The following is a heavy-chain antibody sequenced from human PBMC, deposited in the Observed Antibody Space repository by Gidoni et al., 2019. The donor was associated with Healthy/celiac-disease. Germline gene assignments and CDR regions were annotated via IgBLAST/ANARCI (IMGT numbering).Heavy chain of an antibody. Sequence: EVQLLESGGGLVQPGGSLRRSCAASGFTFSSHAMSWVRQAPGKGLEGFSVIRGSGGSTYYADSVKGRFTISRDNSKNTLYLQMNSLRAEDTAVYYCAKDLRGGITMVRKDLSMDVWGQGTTVTVSS. CDR3: AKDLRGGITMVRKDLSMDV. CDR2: IRGSGGST. V-gene: IGHV3-23*01. D-gene: IGHD3-10*01. J-gene: IGHJ6*02. CDR1: GFTFSSHA.